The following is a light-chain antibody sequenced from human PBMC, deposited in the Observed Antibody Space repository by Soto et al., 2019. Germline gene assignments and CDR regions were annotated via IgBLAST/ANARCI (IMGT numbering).Light chain of an antibody. CDR1: QGVSRK. V-gene: IGKV3-15*01. CDR3: QQYHTWRLT. J-gene: IGKJ4*01. Sequence: ITQSPSTMRLTTGERVTLSSRASQGVSRKLAWYQHKPGQAPRLLISGASTGATGIPARFSGSGSGTEFTLTISSLQSEDCAIYYCQQYHTWRLTFGWGTKVDI. CDR2: GAS.